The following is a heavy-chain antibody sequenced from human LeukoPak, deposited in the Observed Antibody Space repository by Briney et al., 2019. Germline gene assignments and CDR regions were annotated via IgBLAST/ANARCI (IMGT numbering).Heavy chain of an antibody. V-gene: IGHV1-24*01. CDR3: ATGKPDYYDRGFDS. CDR1: GYTLTELS. J-gene: IGHJ5*01. CDR2: FDPEDGET. D-gene: IGHD3-22*01. Sequence: ASVKVSCKVSGYTLTELSMRWVRQAPGKGLEWMGGFDPEDGETIYAQKFQGRVTMTEDTSTDTAYMELSSLRSEDTAVYYCATGKPDYYDRGFDSWGQGTLVTVSS.